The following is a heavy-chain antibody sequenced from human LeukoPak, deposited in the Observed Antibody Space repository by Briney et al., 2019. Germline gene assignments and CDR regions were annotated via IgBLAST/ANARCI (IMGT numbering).Heavy chain of an antibody. Sequence: GGSLRLSCAASGLTFSSYAMSWVRQAPGKGLEWVSAISGSGGSTYYADSVKGRFTISRDNSKNTLYLQMNSRRAEDTAVYYCAKDSSGYYWSAFDYWGQGTLVTVSS. CDR1: GLTFSSYA. CDR2: ISGSGGST. D-gene: IGHD3-22*01. V-gene: IGHV3-23*01. J-gene: IGHJ4*02. CDR3: AKDSSGYYWSAFDY.